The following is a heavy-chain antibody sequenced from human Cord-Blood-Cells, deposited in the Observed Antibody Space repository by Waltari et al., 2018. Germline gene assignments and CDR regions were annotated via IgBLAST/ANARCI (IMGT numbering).Heavy chain of an antibody. CDR2: IYPGDSDT. CDR1: GYSFTSYW. Sequence: EVQLVQSGAEVKKPGESLKISCKGSGYSFTSYWIGWLRQMTGKGLAWMGYIYPGDSDTRYSPSFHGKGTISADKSISTAYLQWSSLKASDTAMYYCARLFRRGSGSYNWFDPWGQGTLVTVSS. CDR3: ARLFRRGSGSYNWFDP. D-gene: IGHD3-10*01. V-gene: IGHV5-51*01. J-gene: IGHJ5*02.